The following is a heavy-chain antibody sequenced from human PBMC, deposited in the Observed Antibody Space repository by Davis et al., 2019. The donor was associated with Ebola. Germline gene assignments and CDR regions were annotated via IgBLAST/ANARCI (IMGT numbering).Heavy chain of an antibody. CDR2: INHSGST. D-gene: IGHD1-26*01. J-gene: IGHJ4*02. Sequence: SETLSLTCAVYGGSFSGYYWSWIRQPPGKGLEWIGEINHSGSTNYNPSLKSRVTISVDTSKNQFSLKLSSVTAADTAVYYCARVMGGATDFDYWGQGTLVTVSS. CDR1: GGSFSGYY. V-gene: IGHV4-34*01. CDR3: ARVMGGATDFDY.